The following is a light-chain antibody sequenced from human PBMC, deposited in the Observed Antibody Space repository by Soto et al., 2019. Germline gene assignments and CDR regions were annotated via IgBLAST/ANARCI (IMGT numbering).Light chain of an antibody. CDR2: DAS. Sequence: SPAAVSLYKEDSATLSCRASHSISSYLAWYQQKPGQAPSLLIYDASSRPTDIPARFSGSGSGTDFTLTISSLEPEDFAVYYCQQRSNWPITFGQGTRLE. J-gene: IGKJ5*01. V-gene: IGKV3-11*01. CDR1: HSISSY. CDR3: QQRSNWPIT.